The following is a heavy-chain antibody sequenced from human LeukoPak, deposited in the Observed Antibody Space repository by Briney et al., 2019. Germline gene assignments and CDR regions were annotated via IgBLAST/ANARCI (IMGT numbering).Heavy chain of an antibody. CDR3: ARVADYYDSSGYYSHYYYYYYMDV. CDR2: IYYSGST. V-gene: IGHV4-59*01. CDR1: GGSFSGYY. Sequence: PSETLSLTCAVYGGSFSGYYWSWIRHPPGKGLEWIGYIYYSGSTNYNPSLKSRVTISVDTSKNQFSLKLSSVTAADTAVYYCARVADYYDSSGYYSHYYYYYYMDVWGKGTTVTISS. J-gene: IGHJ6*03. D-gene: IGHD3-22*01.